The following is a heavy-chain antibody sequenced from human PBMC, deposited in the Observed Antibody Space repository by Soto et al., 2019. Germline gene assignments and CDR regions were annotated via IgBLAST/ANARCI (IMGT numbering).Heavy chain of an antibody. V-gene: IGHV1-46*01. CDR3: ARGGHVVVVTAALDY. J-gene: IGHJ4*02. D-gene: IGHD2-21*02. Sequence: QVQLMQSGAEVKKPGASVKVSCKASGDTFTDYYIHWVRQAPGQGLEWMGTVNPSGGNTNYAQHFLGRVTMNRDTSTRSLYLQLTSLTSAYAAIYYCARGGHVVVVTAALDYWGQGTLVTVSS. CDR1: GDTFTDYY. CDR2: VNPSGGNT.